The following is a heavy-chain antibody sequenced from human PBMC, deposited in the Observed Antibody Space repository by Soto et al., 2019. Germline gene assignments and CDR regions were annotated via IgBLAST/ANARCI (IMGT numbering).Heavy chain of an antibody. V-gene: IGHV4-4*02. CDR3: ARVRQGCSSTSCYFDP. Sequence: PSETLSLTCAVSGGSISSSNWGNWVRQPPGKGLEWIGEIHRSGSTNYNPSLKSRVTISVDKSKNQFSLKLNSVTAADTAVYYCARVRQGCSSTSCYFDPWGQGTLVTVSS. CDR2: IHRSGST. D-gene: IGHD2-2*01. J-gene: IGHJ5*02. CDR1: GGSISSSNW.